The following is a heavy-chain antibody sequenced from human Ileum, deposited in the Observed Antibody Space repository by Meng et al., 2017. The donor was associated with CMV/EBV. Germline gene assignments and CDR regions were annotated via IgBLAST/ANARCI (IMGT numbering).Heavy chain of an antibody. CDR2: ISWNSGSI. CDR3: AKDTVAAYCGGDCYSDGTDV. CDR1: GFTFDDYA. D-gene: IGHD2-21*01. V-gene: IGHV3-9*01. Sequence: SLKISCAASGFTFDDYAMHWVRQAPGKGLEWVSGISWNSGSIGYADSVKGRFTISRDNAKNSLYLQMNSLRAEDTALYYCAKDTVAAYCGGDCYSDGTDVWGQGTTVTVYS. J-gene: IGHJ6*01.